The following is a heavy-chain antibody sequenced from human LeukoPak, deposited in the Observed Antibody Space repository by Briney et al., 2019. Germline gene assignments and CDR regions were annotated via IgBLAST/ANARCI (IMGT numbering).Heavy chain of an antibody. J-gene: IGHJ4*02. CDR1: GFTFSSYA. CDR2: ISGSGGST. CDR3: AKGYCSGGSCYGIDY. Sequence: GGSLRLSCAASGFTFSSYAMSWVRQAPGKGLKWVSAISGSGGSTYYADSVKGRFTISRDNSKNTLYLQMNSLRAEDTAVYYCAKGYCSGGSCYGIDYWGQGSLVTVCS. D-gene: IGHD2-15*01. V-gene: IGHV3-23*01.